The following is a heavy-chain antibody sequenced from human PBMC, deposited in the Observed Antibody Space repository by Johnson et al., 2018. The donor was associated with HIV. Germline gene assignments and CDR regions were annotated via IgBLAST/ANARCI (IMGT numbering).Heavy chain of an antibody. J-gene: IGHJ3*02. CDR2: INADGSAK. V-gene: IGHV3-7*05. Sequence: MQLVESGGGVVQPGRSLRLTCAASGFSFSSTWMTWVRQAPGKGLEWVAFINADGSAKTYMDSARGRFTISRDNAKNSLYLQMNSLRAEDTALYYCARGDGGSTDAFDIWGQGTMVTVSS. CDR3: ARGDGGSTDAFDI. CDR1: GFSFSSTW. D-gene: IGHD1-26*01.